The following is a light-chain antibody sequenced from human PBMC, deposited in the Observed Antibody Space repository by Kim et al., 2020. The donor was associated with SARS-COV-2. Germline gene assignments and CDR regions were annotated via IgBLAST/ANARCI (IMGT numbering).Light chain of an antibody. CDR3: HQYAGAPWT. Sequence: PRDRHTRPCRASQSISTSVVWPQHNPGQSPRLLFYGASRRATGIPDRFSGSGSGTNFTLTSTGLEPEDFAVYYCHQYAGAPWTLGQGTKVDIK. CDR2: GAS. V-gene: IGKV3-20*01. CDR1: QSISTSV. J-gene: IGKJ1*01.